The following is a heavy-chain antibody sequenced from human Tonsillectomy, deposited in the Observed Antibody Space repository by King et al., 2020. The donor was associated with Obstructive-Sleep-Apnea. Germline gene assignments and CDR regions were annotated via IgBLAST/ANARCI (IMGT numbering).Heavy chain of an antibody. CDR2: IKKDGREK. CDR3: ARMAVAGTGEIDY. V-gene: IGHV3-7*01. J-gene: IGHJ4*02. Sequence: QLVESGGGLVQPGGSLRLSCAASGFTFSRYWMSWVRQAPGKGLEWVANIKKDGREKNYVDSVKGRVTISRDNAENSLYLQMSSLRAEDTGVYFCARMAVAGTGEIDYWGQGTLVTVSS. CDR1: GFTFSRYW. D-gene: IGHD6-19*01.